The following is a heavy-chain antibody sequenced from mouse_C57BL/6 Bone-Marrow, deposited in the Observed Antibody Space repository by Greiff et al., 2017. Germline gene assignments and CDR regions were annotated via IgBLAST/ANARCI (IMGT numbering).Heavy chain of an antibody. CDR3: ARETYHDYDKMAWFAY. Sequence: QVQLQQPGAELVKPGASVKLSCKASGYTFTSYWMHWVKQRPGRGLEWIGRIDPNSGGTKYNEKFKSKATLTVDKPSSTAYMQLSSLTSEDSAVYYCARETYHDYDKMAWFAYWGQGTLVTVSA. CDR1: GYTFTSYW. J-gene: IGHJ3*01. CDR2: IDPNSGGT. D-gene: IGHD2-4*01. V-gene: IGHV1-72*01.